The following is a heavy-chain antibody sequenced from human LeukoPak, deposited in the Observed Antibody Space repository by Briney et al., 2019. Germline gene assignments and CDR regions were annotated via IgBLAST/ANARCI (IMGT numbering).Heavy chain of an antibody. D-gene: IGHD3-22*01. CDR1: GFMFSNYA. CDR3: ARDGRSYYDSSGYYYPGRYFDH. J-gene: IGHJ4*02. Sequence: GGSLRLSCAASGFMFSNYAMSWVRQAPGKGLEWVANIKQDGSEKYYVDSVKGRFTISRDNAKNSLYLQMNSLRAEDTAVYYCARDGRSYYDSSGYYYPGRYFDHWGQGTLVTVSS. CDR2: IKQDGSEK. V-gene: IGHV3-7*01.